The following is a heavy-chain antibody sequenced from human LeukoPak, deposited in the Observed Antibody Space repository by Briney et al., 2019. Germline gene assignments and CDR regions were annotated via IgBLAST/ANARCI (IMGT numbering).Heavy chain of an antibody. Sequence: GGSLRLSCAASGFTFTSYAMSWVRQAPGKGLEWVSAISGSGDSTYYADSVKGRFTLSRDNSKNTLYLQMNSLRAEDTAVYYCARTGQYCSGGTCYSGQFDFWGQGTLVTVSS. CDR2: ISGSGDST. D-gene: IGHD2-15*01. V-gene: IGHV3-23*01. J-gene: IGHJ4*02. CDR1: GFTFTSYA. CDR3: ARTGQYCSGGTCYSGQFDF.